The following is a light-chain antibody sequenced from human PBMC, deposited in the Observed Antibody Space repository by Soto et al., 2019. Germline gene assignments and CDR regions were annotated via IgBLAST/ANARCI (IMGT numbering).Light chain of an antibody. CDR1: SSDVGGSNG. J-gene: IGLJ1*01. CDR3: SSYTSSRTKI. CDR2: DVS. V-gene: IGLV2-18*02. Sequence: QSVLTQPPSVSGSPGQSVAISCTGTSSDVGGSNGVSWYQQPPGTAPKLIIYDVSNRPSGVPDRFSGSKSGNTASLIISGLQAEDEGDCYCSSYTSSRTKIFGTGTKV.